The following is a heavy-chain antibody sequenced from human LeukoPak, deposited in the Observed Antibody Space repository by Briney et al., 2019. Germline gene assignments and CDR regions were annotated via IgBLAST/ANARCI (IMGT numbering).Heavy chain of an antibody. CDR1: GGSISSGDYY. V-gene: IGHV4-30-4*01. CDR3: ARDVGYCSGGSCYPGAFDI. Sequence: SQTLSFTCTVSGGSISSGDYYWSWIRQPPGKGLEWIGYIYYSGSTYYNPSLKSRVTISVDTSKNQFSLKLSSVTAADTAVYYCARDVGYCSGGSCYPGAFDIWGQGTMVTVSS. CDR2: IYYSGST. J-gene: IGHJ3*02. D-gene: IGHD2-15*01.